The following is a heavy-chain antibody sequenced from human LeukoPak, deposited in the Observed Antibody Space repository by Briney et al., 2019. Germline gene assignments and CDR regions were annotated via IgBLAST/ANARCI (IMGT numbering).Heavy chain of an antibody. D-gene: IGHD3-22*01. J-gene: IGHJ6*02. CDR1: GGSISSYY. V-gene: IGHV4-4*07. CDR2: IYTSGST. CDR3: ARDLTYYYDSSGYSATGYYYYGMDV. Sequence: SETLSLTCTVSGGSISSYYRSWIRQPAGKGLEWIGRIYTSGSTNYNPSLKSRVTMSVDTSKNQFSLKLSSVTAADTAVYYCARDLTYYYDSSGYSATGYYYYGMDVWGQGTTVTVSS.